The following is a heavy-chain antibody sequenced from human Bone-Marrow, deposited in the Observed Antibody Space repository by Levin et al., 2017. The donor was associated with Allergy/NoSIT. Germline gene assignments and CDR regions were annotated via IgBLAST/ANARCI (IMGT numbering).Heavy chain of an antibody. D-gene: IGHD2-15*01. Sequence: GGSLRLSCAAFRFTFNNYAMHWVRQAPGKGLEWVAVIWSDGTNKYYGDSVKGRFTISRDNSKNTLYLQMNSLRAEDTAVYYCARGGSTWDVLEYWGQGTLVTVSS. J-gene: IGHJ4*02. CDR2: IWSDGTNK. CDR3: ARGGSTWDVLEY. CDR1: RFTFNNYA. V-gene: IGHV3-33*01.